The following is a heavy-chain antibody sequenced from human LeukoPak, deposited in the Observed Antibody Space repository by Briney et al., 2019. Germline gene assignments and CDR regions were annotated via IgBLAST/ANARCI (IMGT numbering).Heavy chain of an antibody. CDR1: GFIFSSYE. J-gene: IGHJ6*03. CDR3: ARDFYMDV. CDR2: ISSSGSTI. V-gene: IGHV3-48*03. Sequence: PGGSLRLSCAASGFIFSSYEMNWVRQAPGKGLEWVSYISSSGSTIYYADSVKGRFTISRDNAKNLLYLQMNSLRADDTAIYHCARDFYMDVWGKGTTVTVSS.